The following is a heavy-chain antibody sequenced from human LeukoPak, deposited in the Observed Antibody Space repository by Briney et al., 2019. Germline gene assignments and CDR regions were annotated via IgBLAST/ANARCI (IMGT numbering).Heavy chain of an antibody. J-gene: IGHJ4*02. V-gene: IGHV1-46*01. CDR1: GYTFTSYY. CDR2: INPSGGST. D-gene: IGHD5-24*01. CDR3: ARDGALRDGSHAGSQYYFDY. Sequence: ASLKVSCKASGYTFTSYYMHWVRQAPGQGLEWMGIINPSGGSTSYAQKFQGRVTMTRDMSTSTVYMELSSLRSEDTAVYYCARDGALRDGSHAGSQYYFDYWGQGTLVTVSS.